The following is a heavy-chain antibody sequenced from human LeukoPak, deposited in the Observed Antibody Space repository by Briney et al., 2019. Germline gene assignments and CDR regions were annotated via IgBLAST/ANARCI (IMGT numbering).Heavy chain of an antibody. CDR3: ARVPSWTPDY. CDR2: ISSSSSYI. Sequence: GGSLRLSCAASGFTFSSYSMNWVRQAPGKGLEWVSSISSSSSYIYYADSVKGRFTISRDNAKNSPYLQMNSLRAEDTAVYYCARVPSWTPDYWGQGTLVTVSS. D-gene: IGHD6-13*01. V-gene: IGHV3-21*01. J-gene: IGHJ4*02. CDR1: GFTFSSYS.